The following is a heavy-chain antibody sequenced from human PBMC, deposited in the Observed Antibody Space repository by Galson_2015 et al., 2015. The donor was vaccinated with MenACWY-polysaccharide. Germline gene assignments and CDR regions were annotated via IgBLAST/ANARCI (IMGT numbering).Heavy chain of an antibody. CDR1: GFSFSTYG. Sequence: SLRLSCAASGFSFSTYGMHWVRQAPGKGLEWLAVIWYDGSVKYYGGSLGGRFTISRDNPRNTLYLQINSLRAEDTAVYYCARASGPFDYWGRGTLVTVSS. CDR3: ARASGPFDY. V-gene: IGHV3-33*01. CDR2: IWYDGSVK. J-gene: IGHJ4*02.